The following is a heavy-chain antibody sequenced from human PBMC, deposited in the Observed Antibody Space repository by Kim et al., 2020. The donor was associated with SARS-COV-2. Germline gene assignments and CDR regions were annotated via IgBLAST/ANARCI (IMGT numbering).Heavy chain of an antibody. D-gene: IGHD6-19*01. Sequence: SETLSLTCAVSGGSISSSNWWSWVRQPPGKGLEWIGEIYLSGSTNYNPSLKSRVTISVDKSKNQFSLKLSSVTAADTAVYYCARAYSSGWYGHYYYGMDVWGQGTTVTVSS. V-gene: IGHV4-4*02. CDR1: GGSISSSNW. J-gene: IGHJ6*02. CDR2: IYLSGST. CDR3: ARAYSSGWYGHYYYGMDV.